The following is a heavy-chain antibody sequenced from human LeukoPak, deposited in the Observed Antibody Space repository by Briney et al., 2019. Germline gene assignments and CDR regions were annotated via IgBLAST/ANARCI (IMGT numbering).Heavy chain of an antibody. CDR1: GGSFSGYY. D-gene: IGHD5-12*01. Sequence: SETLSLTCAVYGGSFSGYYWSWIRQPPGKGLEWIGEINHSGSTYYNPSLKSRVTISVDRSKNQFSLKLSSVTAADTAVYYCASLSGYDRAFDYWGQGTLVTVSS. J-gene: IGHJ4*02. CDR3: ASLSGYDRAFDY. V-gene: IGHV4-34*01. CDR2: INHSGST.